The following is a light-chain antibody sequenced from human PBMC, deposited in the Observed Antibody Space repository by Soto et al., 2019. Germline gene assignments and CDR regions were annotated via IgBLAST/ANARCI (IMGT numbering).Light chain of an antibody. CDR3: QQYDGSPRT. CDR2: GAS. Sequence: PGERATLSCTSNQTITSNLAWYQQKPGQAPRLLIYGASSRATGIPDRFTGSGSGTDFTLTISRLEPEDFAVYYCQQYDGSPRTFGQGTKVDIK. CDR1: QTITSN. V-gene: IGKV3-20*01. J-gene: IGKJ1*01.